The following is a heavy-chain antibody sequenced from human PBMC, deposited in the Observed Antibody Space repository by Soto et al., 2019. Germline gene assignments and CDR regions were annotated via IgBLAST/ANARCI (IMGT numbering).Heavy chain of an antibody. Sequence: GXSVKVSCKASGSPFSGYYMHWGRQAPGQGLEWMGWINPNSGGTNYAQKFQGRVTMTRDTSISTAYMELSRLRSDDTAVYYCARVISSSGYYYYYGMDVWGQRTTVTVSS. CDR1: GSPFSGYY. CDR3: ARVISSSGYYYYYGMDV. CDR2: INPNSGGT. D-gene: IGHD6-6*01. J-gene: IGHJ6*02. V-gene: IGHV1-2*02.